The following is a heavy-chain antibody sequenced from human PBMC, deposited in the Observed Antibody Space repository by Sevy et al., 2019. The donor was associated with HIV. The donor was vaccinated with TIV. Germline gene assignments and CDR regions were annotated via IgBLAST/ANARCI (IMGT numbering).Heavy chain of an antibody. Sequence: SETLSLTCTVSGDAISSYYWSWIRQPPGKGLEWIGSLYDSGTTNYSPSLKSRVTISVDTSKNHFSLNLSSVTAADTAVYYCARHLCTVAHSYGMDVWGQGTAVTVSS. J-gene: IGHJ6*02. CDR1: GDAISSYY. CDR3: ARHLCTVAHSYGMDV. CDR2: LYDSGTT. V-gene: IGHV4-59*08. D-gene: IGHD2-2*01.